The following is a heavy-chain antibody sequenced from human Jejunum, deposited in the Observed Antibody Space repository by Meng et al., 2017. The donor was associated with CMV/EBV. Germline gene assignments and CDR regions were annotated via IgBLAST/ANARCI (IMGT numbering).Heavy chain of an antibody. Sequence: ITKNNWWNWVRQAPGKGLEWIGEIYSSGEINYNPSLKSRVTISMENSKNQFSLKVNSVTAADTAVYYCARGRTCSITSCYRGPSLDYWGQGTLVTISS. CDR2: IYSSGEI. J-gene: IGHJ4*02. D-gene: IGHD2-2*02. V-gene: IGHV4-4*02. CDR3: ARGRTCSITSCYRGPSLDY. CDR1: ITKNNW.